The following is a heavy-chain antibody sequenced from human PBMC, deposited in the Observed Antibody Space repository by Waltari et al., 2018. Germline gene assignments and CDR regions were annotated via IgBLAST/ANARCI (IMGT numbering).Heavy chain of an antibody. CDR2: ITDSGSTI. Sequence: EVQLVESGGGLVQPGGSLRLSCAASGFTFSSYEMNWVRQAPGEGLEWVSYITDSGSTIYYADSVKCRFTISRYNAKNSLYLQMNSLRAEDTAVYYCARATYSSSWLRGLFDYWGQGTLVTVSS. CDR1: GFTFSSYE. J-gene: IGHJ4*02. V-gene: IGHV3-48*03. D-gene: IGHD6-13*01. CDR3: ARATYSSSWLRGLFDY.